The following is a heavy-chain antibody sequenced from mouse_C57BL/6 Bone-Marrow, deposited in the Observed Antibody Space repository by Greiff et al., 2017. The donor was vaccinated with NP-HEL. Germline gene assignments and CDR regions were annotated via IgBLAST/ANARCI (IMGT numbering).Heavy chain of an antibody. D-gene: IGHD2-2*01. J-gene: IGHJ3*01. CDR3: ASYYGYAGGFAY. CDR2: ISDGGSYT. V-gene: IGHV5-4*01. Sequence: VATISDGGSYTYYPDNVKGRFTISRDNAKNNLYLQMSHLKSEDTAMYYCASYYGYAGGFAYWGQGTLVTVSA.